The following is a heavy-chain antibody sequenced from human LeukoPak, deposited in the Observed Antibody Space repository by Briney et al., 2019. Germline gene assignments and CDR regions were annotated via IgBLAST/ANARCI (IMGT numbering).Heavy chain of an antibody. CDR2: INSDGSIT. D-gene: IGHD5-18*01. V-gene: IGHV3-74*01. Sequence: QSGGSLRPSCAASGFTFTTYWMHWVRQAPGKGLVWVSHINSDGSITSYADSVKGRFTISRDNAKNTLYLQMNSLRAEDTAVYYCARDAVDTANAVWGQGTTVTVSS. CDR1: GFTFTTYW. J-gene: IGHJ6*02. CDR3: ARDAVDTANAV.